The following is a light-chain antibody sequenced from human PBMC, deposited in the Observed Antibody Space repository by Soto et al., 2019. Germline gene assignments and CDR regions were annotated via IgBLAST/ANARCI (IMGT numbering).Light chain of an antibody. Sequence: QPVLTQSPSASAPLGASVKLTCTLSTGHRSSANAWHQQQPEKGPRSLMKVNSDGSHRKGDGIPDSVSGSSSGAERYLTISGLQSEDEGDYYCQTWGTGIQGVFGGGTKVTVL. CDR3: QTWGTGIQGV. V-gene: IGLV4-69*01. CDR2: VNSDGSH. CDR1: TGHRSSA. J-gene: IGLJ3*02.